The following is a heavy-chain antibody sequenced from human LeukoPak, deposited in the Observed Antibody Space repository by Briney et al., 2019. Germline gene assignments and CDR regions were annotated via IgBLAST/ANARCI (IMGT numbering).Heavy chain of an antibody. V-gene: IGHV3-53*01. CDR1: GFTVNNYY. J-gene: IGHJ4*02. CDR3: ARMFGGNYYGYYLDY. Sequence: GGSLRLSCAASGFTVNNYYMTWVRQAPGKGLECVSILYSGGMTYYADSVEGRFTISTDTSKNTVNLQMNSLRAEDTAIYYCARMFGGNYYGYYLDYWGQGSMLTVSS. CDR2: LYSGGMT. D-gene: IGHD1-26*01.